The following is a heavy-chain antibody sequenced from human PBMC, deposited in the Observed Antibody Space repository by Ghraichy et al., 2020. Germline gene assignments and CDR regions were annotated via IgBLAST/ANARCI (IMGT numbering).Heavy chain of an antibody. J-gene: IGHJ4*02. CDR3: ATPGGIVVAAFDY. V-gene: IGHV4-59*01. CDR1: GGSISSYY. Sequence: SETLSLTCTVSGGSISSYYWSWIRQPPGKGLEWIGYIYYSGSTNYNPSLKSRVTISVDTSKNQFSLKLSSVTAADTAVYYCATPGGIVVAAFDYWGQGTLVTVSS. D-gene: IGHD3-22*01. CDR2: IYYSGST.